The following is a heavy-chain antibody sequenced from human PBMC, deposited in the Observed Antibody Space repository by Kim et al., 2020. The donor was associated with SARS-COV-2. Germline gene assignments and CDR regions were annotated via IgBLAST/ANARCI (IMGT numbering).Heavy chain of an antibody. J-gene: IGHJ4*02. D-gene: IGHD3-16*01. CDR2: IYHYSGTT. V-gene: IGHV4-38-2*02. CDR3: ARVQSYGALPAIFDY. CDR1: GFSISSGYY. Sequence: SETLSLTCTVSGFSISSGYYWGWIRQPPGKGLEWIGSIYHYSGTTYYNPSLKSRVTISVGPSKNQFSLNLNSVTAADTAVYYCARVQSYGALPAIFDYWGQGTLVTVSS.